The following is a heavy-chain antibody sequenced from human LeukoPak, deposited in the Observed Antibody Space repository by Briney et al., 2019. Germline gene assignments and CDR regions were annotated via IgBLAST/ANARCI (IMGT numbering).Heavy chain of an antibody. CDR2: IYYSGST. J-gene: IGHJ6*03. CDR1: GGSISSSTYY. V-gene: IGHV4-39*01. Sequence: KSSETLSLTCTVSGGSISSSTYYWGWIRQPPGKGLEWIGTIYYSGSTYYNPSLKSRVTISVDTSRNQFSLNLSSVTAADTAVYYCARCLHRDPVSYYYYMDVWGKGTTVTVSS. CDR3: ARCLHRDPVSYYYYMDV. D-gene: IGHD1-14*01.